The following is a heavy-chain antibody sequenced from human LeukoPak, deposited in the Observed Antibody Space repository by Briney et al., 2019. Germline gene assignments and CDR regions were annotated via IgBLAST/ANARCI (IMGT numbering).Heavy chain of an antibody. V-gene: IGHV1-18*01. Sequence: ASVKVSCKASGYTFTSSGISWVRQAPGQGLEWMGWISAYNGNTNYAQKLQGRVTMTTDTSTSTAYMELRSLRSDDTAVYYCARDFEELSSGYDLGLDYWGQGTLVTVSS. CDR2: ISAYNGNT. CDR3: ARDFEELSSGYDLGLDY. CDR1: GYTFTSSG. J-gene: IGHJ4*02. D-gene: IGHD5-12*01.